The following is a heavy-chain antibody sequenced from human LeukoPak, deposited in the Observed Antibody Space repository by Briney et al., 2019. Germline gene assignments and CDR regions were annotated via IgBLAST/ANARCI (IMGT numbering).Heavy chain of an antibody. J-gene: IGHJ4*02. V-gene: IGHV3-23*01. Sequence: AGGSLRLSCAASGFTFSSYTMSWVRQAPGKGLEWVSAISGSGGSTYYADSVKGRFTISRDNPKNTLYLQMNSPSAEDTAVYYCAKEAGITLIVVVITPHYWAQGTLVSVPS. CDR1: GFTFSSYT. D-gene: IGHD3-22*01. CDR3: AKEAGITLIVVVITPHY. CDR2: ISGSGGST.